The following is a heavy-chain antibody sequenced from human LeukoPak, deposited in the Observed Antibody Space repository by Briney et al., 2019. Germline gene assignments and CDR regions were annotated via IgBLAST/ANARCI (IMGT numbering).Heavy chain of an antibody. CDR3: ARGAAGGLSWFDP. J-gene: IGHJ5*02. Sequence: SETLSLTCSVSGGSISSYYWSWIRQPAGKGLEWLGRIYTSGSTNYNPSLKSRVTMSVDTPKNQFSLKLSSVTAADTAVYYCARGAAGGLSWFDPWGQGTLVTVSS. CDR1: GGSISSYY. CDR2: IYTSGST. V-gene: IGHV4-4*07. D-gene: IGHD6-13*01.